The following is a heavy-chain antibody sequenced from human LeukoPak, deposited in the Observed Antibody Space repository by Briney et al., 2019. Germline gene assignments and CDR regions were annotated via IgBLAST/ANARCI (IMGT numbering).Heavy chain of an antibody. D-gene: IGHD4-17*01. CDR3: AKDPYGDYVFDY. Sequence: GGSLRLSCAASGFTFSSYAMSWVRQAPGKGLEWVSAISGGGGSTYYADSVKGRFTISRDNSKDTLYLQMNSLRAEDTAVYYCAKDPYGDYVFDYWGQGTLVTVSS. CDR2: ISGGGGST. CDR1: GFTFSSYA. V-gene: IGHV3-23*01. J-gene: IGHJ4*02.